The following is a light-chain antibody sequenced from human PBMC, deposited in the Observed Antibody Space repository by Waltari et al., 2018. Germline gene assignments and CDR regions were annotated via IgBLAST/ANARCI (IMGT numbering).Light chain of an antibody. CDR1: ETVSTY. CDR2: VAS. Sequence: DIRMTQSPSSLSASAGDRVSITCRASETVSTYVRWYQQKPGKAPTLLIYVASNVQSGVPSRFSGSGSGTDFTLTISSLQVDDFATYYCQQSYRIPPTFGQGTKVEI. CDR3: QQSYRIPPT. V-gene: IGKV1-39*01. J-gene: IGKJ2*01.